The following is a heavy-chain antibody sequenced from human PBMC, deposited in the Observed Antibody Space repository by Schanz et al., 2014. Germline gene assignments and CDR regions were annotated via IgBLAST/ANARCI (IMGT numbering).Heavy chain of an antibody. CDR3: AKDPSYGSDWVKYLDH. J-gene: IGHJ4*02. Sequence: EVQLVESGGCLVRPGDSLRLSCAASGFTFSSYNINWVRQAPGKGLEYISSISPSSSYIYYADSVKGRFTISRDNAKNSLYLQMSSLRDEDTAVYYCAKDPSYGSDWVKYLDHWGQGTLVTVSS. D-gene: IGHD1-26*01. V-gene: IGHV3-21*02. CDR2: ISPSSSYI. CDR1: GFTFSSYN.